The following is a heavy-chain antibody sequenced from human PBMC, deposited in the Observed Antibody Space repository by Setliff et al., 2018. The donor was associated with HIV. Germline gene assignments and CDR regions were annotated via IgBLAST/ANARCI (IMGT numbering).Heavy chain of an antibody. CDR1: GFTFSSYA. V-gene: IGHV3-23*01. CDR2: ITYSGGST. J-gene: IGHJ3*02. Sequence: PGESLKISCAASGFTFSSYAMSWVRQAPGKGLEWVSAITYSGGSTYYADSVKGRFTISRDNSKNTLYLQMNSLRAEDTAVYYCATRVVVIDALDTWGQGNAGHRLL. CDR3: ATRVVVIDALDT. D-gene: IGHD2-15*01.